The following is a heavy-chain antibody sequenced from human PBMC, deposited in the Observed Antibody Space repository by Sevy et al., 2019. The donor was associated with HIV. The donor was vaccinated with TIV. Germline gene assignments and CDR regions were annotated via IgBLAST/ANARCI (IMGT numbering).Heavy chain of an antibody. Sequence: GESLKISCKGSGYTFTSYWIGWVRQMPGKGLEWMGIIYPGDSDFRYSPSFQGQVTISADKSINTAFLQWSSLKASDTAIYYCTRCRGDGYNEFDYWGQGTLVTVSS. CDR1: GYTFTSYW. D-gene: IGHD3-10*01. J-gene: IGHJ4*02. CDR3: TRCRGDGYNEFDY. V-gene: IGHV5-51*01. CDR2: IYPGDSDF.